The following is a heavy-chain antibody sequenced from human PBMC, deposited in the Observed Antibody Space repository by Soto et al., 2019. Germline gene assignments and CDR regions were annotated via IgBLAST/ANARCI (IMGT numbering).Heavy chain of an antibody. Sequence: SETLSLTCTVSGGSVTSDEDYWTWIRQSPGKGLEWIGYISNSGSTGYNPSLKTRLSMSVDRSKNQFTLRLTSVTAADTAVYFAPPGRGPPNVYFAPWGKGPQVPVPP. CDR1: GGSVTSDEDY. CDR3: PPGRGPPNVYFAP. V-gene: IGHV4-30-4*01. CDR2: ISNSGST. D-gene: IGHD1-26*01. J-gene: IGHJ5*02.